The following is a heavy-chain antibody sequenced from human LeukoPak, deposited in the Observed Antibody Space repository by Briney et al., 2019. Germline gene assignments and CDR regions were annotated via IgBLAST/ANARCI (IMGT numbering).Heavy chain of an antibody. CDR1: GYIFTDYY. CDR2: INPNSGGT. Sequence: ASVKVSCKASGYIFTDYYMHWVRQAPGQELGWMGRINPNSGGTNYAQKFQGRVTMTRDTSISTAYTELSSLRSEDTAVYYCARAGTVTTDFDYWGQGTLVTVSS. J-gene: IGHJ4*02. V-gene: IGHV1/OR15-1*01. CDR3: ARAGTVTTDFDY. D-gene: IGHD4-11*01.